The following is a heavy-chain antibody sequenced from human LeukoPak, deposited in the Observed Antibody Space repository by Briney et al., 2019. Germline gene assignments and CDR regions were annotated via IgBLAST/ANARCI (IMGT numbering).Heavy chain of an antibody. D-gene: IGHD6-25*01. J-gene: IGHJ3*02. Sequence: PGGSLRLSCAASGFTFSSYSMNWVRQAPGKGLEWVSYISSSSSTIYYADSVKGRFTISRDNSKNTLYLQMNSLRAEDTAVYYCARVDPGYDAFDIWGQGTMVTVSS. CDR3: ARVDPGYDAFDI. CDR2: ISSSSSTI. CDR1: GFTFSSYS. V-gene: IGHV3-48*01.